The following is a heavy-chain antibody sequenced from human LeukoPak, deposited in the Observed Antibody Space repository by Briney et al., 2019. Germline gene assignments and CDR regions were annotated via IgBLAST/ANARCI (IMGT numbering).Heavy chain of an antibody. CDR2: IDPSDSYT. CDR3: ARVGRGATKFVFDY. V-gene: IGHV5-10-1*01. CDR1: GYSFTSYW. J-gene: IGHJ4*02. Sequence: GESLKISCKGSGYSFTSYWISWVRQMPGKGLEWIGRIDPSDSYTNYSPSFQGHVTISADKSISTAYLQWSSLKASDTAMYYCARVGRGATKFVFDYWGQGTLVTVSS. D-gene: IGHD1-26*01.